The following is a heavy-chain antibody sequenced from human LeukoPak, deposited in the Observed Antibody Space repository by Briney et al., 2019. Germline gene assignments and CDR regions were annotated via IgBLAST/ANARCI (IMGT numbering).Heavy chain of an antibody. Sequence: SETLSLTCTVSGGSITTYYWSWIRQPPGKGLEWIGYIYYSGSTNYNPSLKSRVTISVDTSKNQFSLKVNSVTAADTAVYYCARAVGSFDWLPLFDYWGQGTLVTVSS. CDR2: IYYSGST. CDR1: GGSITTYY. J-gene: IGHJ4*02. CDR3: ARAVGSFDWLPLFDY. D-gene: IGHD3-9*01. V-gene: IGHV4-59*01.